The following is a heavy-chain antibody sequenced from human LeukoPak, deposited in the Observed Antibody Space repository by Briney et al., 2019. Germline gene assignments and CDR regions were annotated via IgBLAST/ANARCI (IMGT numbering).Heavy chain of an antibody. D-gene: IGHD2-2*01. J-gene: IGHJ6*03. V-gene: IGHV4-34*01. CDR1: GGSFSGYY. CDR2: INHSGST. CDR3: ARRGDRFCTSMNCPPHSYYYYMDV. Sequence: SETLSLTCAVYGGSFSGYYWSWIRQPPGKGLEWIGEINHSGSTNYNPSLKSRVTISVDTSKNQFSLKLSSVTAADTAVYYCARRGDRFCTSMNCPPHSYYYYMDVWGKGTTVSVSS.